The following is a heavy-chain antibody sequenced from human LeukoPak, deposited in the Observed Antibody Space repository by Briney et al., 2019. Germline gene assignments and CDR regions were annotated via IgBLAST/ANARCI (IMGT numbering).Heavy chain of an antibody. CDR1: GGTFSSNA. D-gene: IGHD3-22*01. Sequence: SVKVSCKASGGTFSSNAISWVRQAPGQGLEWMGGIIPIFGTANYAQKFQGRVTITADESTSTAYMELSSLRSEDTAVYYCARDPHDRSGYEDYWGQGTLVTVSS. CDR2: IIPIFGTA. V-gene: IGHV1-69*13. J-gene: IGHJ4*02. CDR3: ARDPHDRSGYEDY.